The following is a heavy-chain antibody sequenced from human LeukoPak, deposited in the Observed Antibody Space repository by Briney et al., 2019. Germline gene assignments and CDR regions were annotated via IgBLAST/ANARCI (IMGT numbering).Heavy chain of an antibody. D-gene: IGHD6-13*01. J-gene: IGHJ4*02. Sequence: KPSQTLSLTCTVSGGSISSGSYYWSWIRQPAGKGLEWIGRIYTSGSTNYNPSLKSRVTISVDTSKNQFSLKLSSVTAADTAVYYCASHSWSSSGLDYWGQGTLVTVSS. CDR3: ASHSWSSSGLDY. CDR2: IYTSGST. V-gene: IGHV4-61*02. CDR1: GGSISSGSYY.